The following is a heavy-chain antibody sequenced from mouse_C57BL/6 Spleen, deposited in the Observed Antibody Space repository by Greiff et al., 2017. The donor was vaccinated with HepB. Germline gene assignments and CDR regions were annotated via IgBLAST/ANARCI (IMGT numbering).Heavy chain of an antibody. Sequence: QVQLQQSGAELMKPGASVKLSCKATGYTFTGYWIEWVKQRPGHGLEWIGEILPGSGSTNYNEKFKGKATFTADTSSNTAYMQLSSLTTEDSAIYYCARSGVITTVVENAMDYWGQGTSVTVSS. J-gene: IGHJ4*01. CDR1: GYTFTGYW. CDR3: ARSGVITTVVENAMDY. CDR2: ILPGSGST. D-gene: IGHD1-1*01. V-gene: IGHV1-9*01.